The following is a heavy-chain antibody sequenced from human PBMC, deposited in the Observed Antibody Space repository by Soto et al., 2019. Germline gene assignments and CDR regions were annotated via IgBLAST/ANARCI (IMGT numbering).Heavy chain of an antibody. CDR2: IYWDDDK. CDR3: AHRRGLDYYDSSGYYYGEYFQH. V-gene: IGHV2-5*02. D-gene: IGHD3-22*01. J-gene: IGHJ1*01. CDR1: GFSLSTSGVG. Sequence: QITLKESGPTLVKPTQTLTLTCTFSGFSLSTSGVGVGWIRQPPGKDLEWLALIYWDDDKRYSPSLKSRLTITMDTTKNQVVLTMTNMDPVDTATYYCAHRRGLDYYDSSGYYYGEYFQHWGQGTLVTVSS.